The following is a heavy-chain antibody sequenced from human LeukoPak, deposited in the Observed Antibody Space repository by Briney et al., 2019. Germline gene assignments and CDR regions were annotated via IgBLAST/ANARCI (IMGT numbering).Heavy chain of an antibody. Sequence: KPGGSLRLSCAASGFDFNTYSMNWVRQAPGKGLEWVSSISSSSSFIYYAESIKGRFTISRDNAKNSLFLQMNNLRAEDAAIYYCARSPRGVRDFTWFDPWGQGTLVTVSS. D-gene: IGHD3-10*01. V-gene: IGHV3-21*01. CDR2: ISSSSSFI. CDR1: GFDFNTYS. CDR3: ARSPRGVRDFTWFDP. J-gene: IGHJ5*02.